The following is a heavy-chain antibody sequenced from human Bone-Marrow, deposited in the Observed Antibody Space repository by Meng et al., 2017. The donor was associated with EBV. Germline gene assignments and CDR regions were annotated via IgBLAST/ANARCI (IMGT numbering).Heavy chain of an antibody. J-gene: IGHJ4*02. D-gene: IGHD3-10*01. CDR1: GGTFRSDA. CDR2: LIPMSDAP. CDR3: ASESGRGFTPDY. Sequence: GTLGGGVKSPGSSVKCSCKTSGGTFRSDAFSWVRQAPGQGLEWMGGLIPMSDAPHYAQKFQGRVTITADESTSTHYMDLSGLRSEDTAVYYCASESGRGFTPDYWGQGTLVTVSS. V-gene: IGHV1-69*01.